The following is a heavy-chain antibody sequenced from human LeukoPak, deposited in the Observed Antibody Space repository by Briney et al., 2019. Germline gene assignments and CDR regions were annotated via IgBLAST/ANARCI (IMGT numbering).Heavy chain of an antibody. D-gene: IGHD1-1*01. Sequence: GASVKVSCKASEYTFTGYYMHWVRQAPGQGPEWMGWINPNTGGTDFAQKFQGRVTLTRDTSLTTAYMDLTTLSSDDTAIYYCARSERVKGIFDFWGQGTLVTVSS. CDR3: ARSERVKGIFDF. CDR1: EYTFTGYY. CDR2: INPNTGGT. V-gene: IGHV1-2*02. J-gene: IGHJ4*02.